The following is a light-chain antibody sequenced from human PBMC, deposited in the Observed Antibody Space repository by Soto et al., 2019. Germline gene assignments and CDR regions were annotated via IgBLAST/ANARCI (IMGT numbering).Light chain of an antibody. V-gene: IGLV1-40*01. CDR3: QSFDSGLSGSV. J-gene: IGLJ1*01. CDR2: GNS. Sequence: QLVLTQPPSVSGAPGQRVTISCTGSSSNIGAGFDVHWYQQLPGTAPKLLIYGNSNRPSGVPDRFSGSKSGTSASLAITGLQAEDEADYYCQSFDSGLSGSVFGPGTKLTVL. CDR1: SSNIGAGFD.